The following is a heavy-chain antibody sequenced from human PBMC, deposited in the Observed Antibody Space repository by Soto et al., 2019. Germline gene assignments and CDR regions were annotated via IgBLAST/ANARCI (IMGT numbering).Heavy chain of an antibody. V-gene: IGHV4-30-4*08. J-gene: IGHJ4*02. Sequence: SETLSLTCAVYGGSFSGYYWSWIRQPPGKGLEWIGYIYYSGSTYYNPSLKSRVTISVDTSKDQFSLKLSSVTAADTAVYYCAREDYGDYYFDYWGQGTLVTVSS. D-gene: IGHD4-17*01. CDR1: GGSFSGYY. CDR2: IYYSGST. CDR3: AREDYGDYYFDY.